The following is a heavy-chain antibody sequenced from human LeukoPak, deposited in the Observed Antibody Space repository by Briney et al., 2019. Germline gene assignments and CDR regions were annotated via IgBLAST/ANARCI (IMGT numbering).Heavy chain of an antibody. J-gene: IGHJ4*02. CDR1: GYTFSNYG. CDR3: AITGALSGYYPEGFDY. V-gene: IGHV1-69*13. D-gene: IGHD3-22*01. Sequence: EASVTVSCKASGYTFSNYGISWVRQAPGQGLEWMGGIIPIFGTANYAQKFQGRVTITADESTSTAYMELSSLRSEDTAVYYCAITGALSGYYPEGFDYWGQGTLVTASS. CDR2: IIPIFGTA.